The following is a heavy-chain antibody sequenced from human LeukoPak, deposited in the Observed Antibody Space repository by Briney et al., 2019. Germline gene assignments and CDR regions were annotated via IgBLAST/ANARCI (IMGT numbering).Heavy chain of an antibody. Sequence: GGCLRLSCSASGFTFSTYAIHWVRPAPGKGLEDVSGISGNGGSTHYAASVKGRFTISTDNSKRTLYLQMSSLRTEDTAVYYCVKARLAFGGLIEPNWFDPWGLGTLVTVSS. D-gene: IGHD3-16*01. V-gene: IGHV3-64D*09. J-gene: IGHJ5*02. CDR2: ISGNGGST. CDR3: VKARLAFGGLIEPNWFDP. CDR1: GFTFSTYA.